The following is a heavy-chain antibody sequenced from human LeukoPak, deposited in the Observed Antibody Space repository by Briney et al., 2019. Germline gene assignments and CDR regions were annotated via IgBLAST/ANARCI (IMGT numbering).Heavy chain of an antibody. D-gene: IGHD4-11*01. V-gene: IGHV3-49*04. CDR3: TRGPPGVTVTYFQH. CDR2: IRSKDNDGTT. J-gene: IGHJ1*01. Sequence: GGSLRHSCTASGFTFGDYAISWVRQAPGKGLEWLGFIRSKDNDGTTAYAASVKGRFTISRDDSKSIAYLQMNSLKSEDTDVYYCTRGPPGVTVTYFQHWGQGTLVTVSS. CDR1: GFTFGDYA.